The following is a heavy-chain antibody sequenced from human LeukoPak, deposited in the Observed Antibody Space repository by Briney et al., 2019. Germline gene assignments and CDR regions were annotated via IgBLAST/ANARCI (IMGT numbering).Heavy chain of an antibody. J-gene: IGHJ5*02. Sequence: GGSLRLSCAASGFTFNTYAMSWVRQAPGKGLEWVSAISDSGGSAYYADSVKGRFTISRDNSKNTVFLQMNSLRAEDTGVYYCANRISGSSSWGQGTLVTVSS. CDR2: ISDSGGSA. D-gene: IGHD3-10*01. V-gene: IGHV3-23*01. CDR3: ANRISGSSS. CDR1: GFTFNTYA.